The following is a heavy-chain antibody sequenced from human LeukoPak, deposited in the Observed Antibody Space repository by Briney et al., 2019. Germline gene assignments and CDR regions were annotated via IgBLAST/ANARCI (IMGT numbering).Heavy chain of an antibody. D-gene: IGHD3-22*01. CDR1: GFTFSSYS. Sequence: GGSLRLSCAASGFTFSSYSMNWVRQTPGKGLAWDSSISSSSSYIYYADSVKGRFTISRDNAKNSLYLQMNSLRAEDTAVYYCARGAQMYYYDSSGYLLFDYWGQGTLVTVSS. J-gene: IGHJ4*02. V-gene: IGHV3-21*01. CDR3: ARGAQMYYYDSSGYLLFDY. CDR2: ISSSSSYI.